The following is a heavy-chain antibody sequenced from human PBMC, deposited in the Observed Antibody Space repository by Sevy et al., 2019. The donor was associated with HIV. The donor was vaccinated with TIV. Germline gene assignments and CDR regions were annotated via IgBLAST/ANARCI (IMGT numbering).Heavy chain of an antibody. J-gene: IGHJ3*02. Sequence: SETLSLTCTVSGGSISSYYWSWIRQPPGKGLERIGYIYYSGSTNYNPSLKSRVTISVDTSKNQFSPKLSSVTAADTAVYYCARGYYYDSSGYYWRDAFDIWGQGTMVTVSS. CDR3: ARGYYYDSSGYYWRDAFDI. CDR2: IYYSGST. V-gene: IGHV4-59*01. D-gene: IGHD3-22*01. CDR1: GGSISSYY.